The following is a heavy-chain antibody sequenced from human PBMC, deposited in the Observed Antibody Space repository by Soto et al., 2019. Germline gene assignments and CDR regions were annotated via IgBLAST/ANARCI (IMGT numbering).Heavy chain of an antibody. CDR2: INHRGST. CDR1: GGSFSGYY. V-gene: IGHV4-34*01. D-gene: IGHD3-9*01. Sequence: PSETLSLTCAVYGGSFSGYYWSWIRQPPGKGLEWIGEINHRGSTNYNPSLKSRVTISVNTSKNQFSLKLSSVTAADTAVYYCARGGGYDILTGYSPDYYYYGMDVWGQGTTVTVSS. CDR3: ARGGGYDILTGYSPDYYYYGMDV. J-gene: IGHJ6*02.